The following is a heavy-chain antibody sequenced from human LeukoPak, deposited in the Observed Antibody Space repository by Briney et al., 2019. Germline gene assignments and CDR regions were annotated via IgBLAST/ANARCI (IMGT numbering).Heavy chain of an antibody. CDR3: ATCRDEFGDYGFTS. J-gene: IGHJ5*02. CDR2: TYYSGST. V-gene: IGHV4-31*03. Sequence: SETLSLTCTVSSGSFTSGGYYWSWIRQHPGKGLEWIGYTYYSGSTYYNPSLKSRVTISVDTSKNQFSLKLSSVTAADTAVYYCATCRDEFGDYGFTSWGQGTLVTVSS. D-gene: IGHD4-17*01. CDR1: SGSFTSGGYY.